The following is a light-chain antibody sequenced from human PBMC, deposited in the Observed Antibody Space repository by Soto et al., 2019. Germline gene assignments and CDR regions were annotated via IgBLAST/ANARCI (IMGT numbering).Light chain of an antibody. Sequence: QSVLTQPPSASGTPGQRVTSSCSGSSSNIGSNYVYWYQQLPGTAPKLLIYRNNQRPSGVPDRFSGSKSGTSASLAISGLRSEDEADYYWAAWDDSLSVHVVFGGGTKLTVL. CDR1: SSNIGSNY. CDR2: RNN. CDR3: AAWDDSLSVHVV. J-gene: IGLJ2*01. V-gene: IGLV1-47*01.